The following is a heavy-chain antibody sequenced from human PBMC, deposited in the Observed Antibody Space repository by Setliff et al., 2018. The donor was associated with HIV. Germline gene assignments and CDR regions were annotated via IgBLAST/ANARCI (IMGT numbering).Heavy chain of an antibody. J-gene: IGHJ4*02. V-gene: IGHV1-8*02. D-gene: IGHD3-3*01. Sequence: ASVKVSCKASGYIFTSYDIHWVRQATGQGLEWMGRMSPKSGNTGNTQKFRGRITMTRDTSTNTAYMELSSLTSDDTAVYYCARGLNVLSGYTWVVWGQGTPVTASS. CDR3: ARGLNVLSGYTWVV. CDR2: MSPKSGNT. CDR1: GYIFTSYD.